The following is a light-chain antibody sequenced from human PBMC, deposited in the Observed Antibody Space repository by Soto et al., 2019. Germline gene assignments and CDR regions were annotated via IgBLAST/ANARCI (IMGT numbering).Light chain of an antibody. CDR3: QQYHNWLPIT. V-gene: IGKV1-5*01. J-gene: IGKJ5*01. CDR1: QSISSW. CDR2: DAS. Sequence: DIQMTQSPSTLSASVGDRVTITCRASQSISSWLAWYQQKPGKAPKLLIYDASSLESGVPSRFSGSGSGTEFTLTIDTLQSEDFAVYYCQQYHNWLPITFGQGTRVEI.